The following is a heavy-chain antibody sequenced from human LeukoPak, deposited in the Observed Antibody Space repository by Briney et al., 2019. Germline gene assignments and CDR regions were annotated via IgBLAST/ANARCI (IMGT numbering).Heavy chain of an antibody. D-gene: IGHD2-2*01. V-gene: IGHV3-30*03. CDR3: ARRLGIVVVPAADDY. CDR2: VSYDGSNK. J-gene: IGHJ4*02. Sequence: GGSLRLSCAASGFTFSSYSMNWVRQAPGKGLEWVAVVSYDGSNKYYADSVKGRFTISRDNSKNTLYLQMNSLRAEDTALYYCARRLGIVVVPAADDYWGQGTLVTVSS. CDR1: GFTFSSYS.